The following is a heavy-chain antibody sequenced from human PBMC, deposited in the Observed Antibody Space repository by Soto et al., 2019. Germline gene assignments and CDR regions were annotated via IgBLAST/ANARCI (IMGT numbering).Heavy chain of an antibody. Sequence: ASVKVSCKASGDTVTFTSSDINWVRQVTGQGLEWVGWMNPNSGNTGYAQKFQGRVTMTRNTSISTAYMELSSLRSEYTAVSYCARATVVRQYYYSFYMDVWGTGTTVTVSS. V-gene: IGHV1-8*02. J-gene: IGHJ6*03. CDR3: ARATVVRQYYYSFYMDV. CDR2: MNPNSGNT. D-gene: IGHD2-2*01. CDR1: GDTVTFTSSD.